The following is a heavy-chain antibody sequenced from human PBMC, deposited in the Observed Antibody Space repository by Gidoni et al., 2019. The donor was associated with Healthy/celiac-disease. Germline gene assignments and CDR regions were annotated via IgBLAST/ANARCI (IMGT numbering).Heavy chain of an antibody. V-gene: IGHV3-21*01. CDR3: ARDVSGVAARLKGCWFDP. Sequence: EVQLVESGGGLVKPGGSLRLSCAASGFTFSSYSMNWVRQAPGKGLEWVSSISSSSSYIYYADSVKGRFTISRDNAKNSLYLQMNSLRAEDTAVYYCARDVSGVAARLKGCWFDPWGQGTLVTVSS. J-gene: IGHJ5*02. CDR1: GFTFSSYS. CDR2: ISSSSSYI. D-gene: IGHD6-6*01.